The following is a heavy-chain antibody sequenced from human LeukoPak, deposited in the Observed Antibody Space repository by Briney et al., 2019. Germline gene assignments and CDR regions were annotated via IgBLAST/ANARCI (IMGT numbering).Heavy chain of an antibody. CDR1: GGSISSGGYS. V-gene: IGHV4-30-2*01. J-gene: IGHJ4*02. CDR3: ARERGGYCSGGSCYYFDY. CDR2: IYHSGST. D-gene: IGHD2-15*01. Sequence: PSETLSLTCAVSGGSISSGGYSWSWIRQPPGKGLEWIGYIYHSGSTYYNPSLKSRVTISVDRSKNQFSLKLSSVTAADTAVYYCARERGGYCSGGSCYYFDYWGQGTLVTVSS.